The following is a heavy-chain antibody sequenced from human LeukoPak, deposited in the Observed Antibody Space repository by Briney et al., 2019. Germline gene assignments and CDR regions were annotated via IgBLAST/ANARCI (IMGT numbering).Heavy chain of an antibody. V-gene: IGHV4-39*01. CDR2: IYYSGST. D-gene: IGHD2-8*01. Sequence: PSETLSLTCTVSGGSISIGSYYWGWIRQPPGKGLEWIGSIYYSGSTHYNPSLKSRVTISVDTSKNEFSLKLSSVTAADTAVYYCARNKTLMMYPRGGEDKGFDYWGQGTLVSVSS. CDR1: GGSISIGSYY. CDR3: ARNKTLMMYPRGGEDKGFDY. J-gene: IGHJ4*02.